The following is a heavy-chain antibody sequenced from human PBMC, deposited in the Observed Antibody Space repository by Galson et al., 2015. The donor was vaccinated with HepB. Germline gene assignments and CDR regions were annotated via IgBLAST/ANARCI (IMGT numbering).Heavy chain of an antibody. Sequence: SLRLSCAASGFSFSNYAMYWVRQAPGKGLEWVAVISNDGSDKYYADSVEGRFTISRGNSKNTLYLLMNSLRPEDTAVYYCARGEQWLEGWFDPWGQGTLVTVSS. J-gene: IGHJ5*02. D-gene: IGHD6-19*01. CDR2: ISNDGSDK. CDR1: GFSFSNYA. V-gene: IGHV3-30*04. CDR3: ARGEQWLEGWFDP.